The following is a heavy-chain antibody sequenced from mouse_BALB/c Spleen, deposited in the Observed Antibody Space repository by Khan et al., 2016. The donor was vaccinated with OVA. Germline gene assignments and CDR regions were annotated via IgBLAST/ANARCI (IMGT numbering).Heavy chain of an antibody. CDR2: IWAGGST. Sequence: VQLQESGPGLVAPSQSLSITCTVSGFSLTNYGVHWVRQPPREGLEWLGVIWAGGSTNYNSALMSRLSISKDNSKSQVFLKMNSLQTNDTAMDYCARPYYGSAWFAYWGKGTLVTVSA. J-gene: IGHJ3*01. V-gene: IGHV2-9*02. D-gene: IGHD1-1*01. CDR1: GFSLTNYG. CDR3: ARPYYGSAWFAY.